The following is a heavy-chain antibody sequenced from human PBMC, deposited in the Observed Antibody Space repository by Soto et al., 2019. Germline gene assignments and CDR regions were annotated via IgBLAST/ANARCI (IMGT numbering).Heavy chain of an antibody. CDR1: GFSFRTPW. CDR3: STGSPFSGSVFDY. D-gene: IGHD1-26*01. J-gene: IGHJ4*02. Sequence: EVPLVESGGGLVKPGGSLRLSCAASGFSFRTPWMAWVRQAPGKGLEWVGRIKSKSAGETTDYADPVKGRFTISRDDSKDTLYLHMDSLETGDTAVYYCSTGSPFSGSVFDYWGQGTLVTVSS. V-gene: IGHV3-15*05. CDR2: IKSKSAGETT.